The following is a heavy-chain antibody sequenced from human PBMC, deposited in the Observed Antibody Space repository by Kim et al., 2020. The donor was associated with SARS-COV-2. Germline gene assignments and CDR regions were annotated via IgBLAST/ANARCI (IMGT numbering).Heavy chain of an antibody. J-gene: IGHJ6*02. V-gene: IGHV1-8*01. CDR3: ARSEPPFLYQLPSPLYLYGRDA. CDR2: MNPNRGNT. CDR1: GYTFTSYD. Sequence: ASVKVPCKASGYTFTSYDINWVRQATGQGLEWMGWMNPNRGNTGYAQKFQGRVTMTRNTSISTAYMERSSLRSEDTAVYYCARSEPPFLYQLPSPLYLYGRDASRHGTTGTVSS. D-gene: IGHD2-2*01.